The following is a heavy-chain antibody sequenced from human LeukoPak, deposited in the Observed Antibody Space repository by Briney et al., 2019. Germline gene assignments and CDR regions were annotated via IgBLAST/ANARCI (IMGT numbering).Heavy chain of an antibody. CDR3: ARGALMNDY. V-gene: IGHV1-2*06. J-gene: IGHJ4*02. CDR1: GYTFTSYG. CDR2: INPNSGGT. Sequence: GASVKVSCKASGYTFTSYGISWVRQAPGQGLEWMGRINPNSGGTNYAQKFQGRVTMTRDTSISTAYMELSRLRSDDTAVYYCARGALMNDYWGQGTLVTVSS.